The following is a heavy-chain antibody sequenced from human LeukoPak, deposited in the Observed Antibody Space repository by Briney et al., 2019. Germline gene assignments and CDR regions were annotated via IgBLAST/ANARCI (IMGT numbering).Heavy chain of an antibody. CDR3: ARAGTESKWGLPRADYYYMDV. CDR1: GYTFTDYY. Sequence: ASVKVSCKASGYTFTDYYIHWVRQAPGQGLEWMGWINPNSGDTNYAQKFQGRVTMTRDTSISTAYMELSNVRSDDTALYYCARAGTESKWGLPRADYYYMDVWGKGPRSPSP. J-gene: IGHJ6*03. V-gene: IGHV1-2*02. D-gene: IGHD7-27*01. CDR2: INPNSGDT.